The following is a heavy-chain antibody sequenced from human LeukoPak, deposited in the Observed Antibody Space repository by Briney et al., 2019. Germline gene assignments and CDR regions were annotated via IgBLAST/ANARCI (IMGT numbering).Heavy chain of an antibody. Sequence: GGSLRLSCAASGFTFSSYSMNWVRQAPGKGLEWVSSISSSSSYIYYADSVKGRFTISRDNAKNSLYLQMNSLRAEDTAVYYCAKGEDYGDYRLGYWGQGTLVTVSS. J-gene: IGHJ4*02. CDR3: AKGEDYGDYRLGY. CDR2: ISSSSSYI. D-gene: IGHD4-17*01. CDR1: GFTFSSYS. V-gene: IGHV3-21*01.